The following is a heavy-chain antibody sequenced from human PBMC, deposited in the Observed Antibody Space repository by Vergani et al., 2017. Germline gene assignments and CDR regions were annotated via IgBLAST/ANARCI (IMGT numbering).Heavy chain of an antibody. D-gene: IGHD3-3*01. V-gene: IGHV4-61*02. J-gene: IGHJ5*02. CDR1: GGSISSGSYY. CDR2: IYTSGST. CDR3: ARDFFGESHPDSNNWFDP. Sequence: QVQLQESGPGLVKPSQTLSLTCTVSGGSISSGSYYWSWIRQPAGKGLEWIGRIYTSGSTNYNPSLKSRVTISVDTSKNQFSLKLCSVTAADTAVYYLARDFFGESHPDSNNWFDPWGQGTLVTVSS.